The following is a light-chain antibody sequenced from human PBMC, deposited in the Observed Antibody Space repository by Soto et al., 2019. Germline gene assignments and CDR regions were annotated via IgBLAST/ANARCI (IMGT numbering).Light chain of an antibody. CDR2: NVS. CDR1: SSDVGSYNY. CDR3: CSYLGNPRVL. J-gene: IGLJ2*01. V-gene: IGLV2-11*01. Sequence: QSALTQPPSVSGSPGQSVTISCTGTSSDVGSYNYVSWYQQYPDKAPKLLIYNVSHRPSGVPDRFSGSKSGNTASLTISGLQAEDEADYYCCSYLGNPRVLFGGGTKLTVL.